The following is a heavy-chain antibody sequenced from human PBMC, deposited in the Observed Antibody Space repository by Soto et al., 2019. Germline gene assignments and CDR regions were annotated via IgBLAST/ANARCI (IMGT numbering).Heavy chain of an antibody. V-gene: IGHV3-21*01. CDR1: GFSFNTYN. D-gene: IGHD1-1*01. CDR3: ARESKKGTIVADAFDI. CDR2: IRIDTSYI. Sequence: EVQLVESGGGLVKPGGSLRVSCTASGFSFNTYNMNWVRQAPGKGLEWVSSIRIDTSYIYYADSVKGRFTISTDNAKNSRHLQMDSPRAEYTAVYYCARESKKGTIVADAFDIWGQGTMVTVSS. J-gene: IGHJ3*02.